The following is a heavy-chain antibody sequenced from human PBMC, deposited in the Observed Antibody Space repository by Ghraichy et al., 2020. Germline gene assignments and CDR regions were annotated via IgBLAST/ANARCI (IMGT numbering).Heavy chain of an antibody. J-gene: IGHJ3*02. V-gene: IGHV2-5*02. D-gene: IGHD2-8*01. Sequence: SGPTLVKPTQTLTLTCTFSGFSLSTSGVGVGWIRQPPGKALEWLALIYWDDDKRYSPSLKSRLTITKDTSKNQVVLTMTNMDPVDTATYYCAHPYCTNGVCYDAFDIWGQGTMVTVSS. CDR1: GFSLSTSGVG. CDR2: IYWDDDK. CDR3: AHPYCTNGVCYDAFDI.